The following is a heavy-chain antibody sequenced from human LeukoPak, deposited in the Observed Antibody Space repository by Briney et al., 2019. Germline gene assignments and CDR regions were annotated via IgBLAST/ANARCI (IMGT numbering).Heavy chain of an antibody. CDR1: GFTFSSYG. CDR3: ARDPRPSMGFDY. CDR2: IWYDGSNK. V-gene: IGHV3-33*01. J-gene: IGHJ4*02. Sequence: GGSLRLSCAASGFTFSSYGMHWVRQAPGKGLEWVAVIWYDGSNKYYADSVKGRFTISRDNSKNTLYLQMNSLRAEDTAVYYCARDPRPSMGFDYWGQGTLVTVSS. D-gene: IGHD2/OR15-2a*01.